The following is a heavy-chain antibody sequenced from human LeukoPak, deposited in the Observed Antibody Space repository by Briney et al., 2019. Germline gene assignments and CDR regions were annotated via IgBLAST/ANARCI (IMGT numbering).Heavy chain of an antibody. V-gene: IGHV3-23*01. Sequence: GGSLRLSCAVSGFSVSIFGMSWVRQAPGKGMEWISAISLNGETTWYADSVKGRFTISRDNSKNTLYLQLTSLRAEDTAVYYCAQGFSSGWYPYWGQGSLVSVSS. CDR1: GFSVSIFG. J-gene: IGHJ4*02. D-gene: IGHD6-19*01. CDR3: AQGFSSGWYPY. CDR2: ISLNGETT.